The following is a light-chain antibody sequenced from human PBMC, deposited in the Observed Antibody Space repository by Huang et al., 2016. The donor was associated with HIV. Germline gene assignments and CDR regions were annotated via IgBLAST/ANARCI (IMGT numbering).Light chain of an antibody. CDR3: QQVDAFPLT. J-gene: IGKJ4*01. CDR2: ATS. Sequence: EIQMTQSPASVSASVGDRVTITCRASQNIMKYLAWYQVKPGKVPKLLISATSSLQSGVPSRFSASGSGTDFTLTVNSLELEDVATHYCQQVDAFPLTFGGGTKVEI. CDR1: QNIMKY. V-gene: IGKV1D-12*01.